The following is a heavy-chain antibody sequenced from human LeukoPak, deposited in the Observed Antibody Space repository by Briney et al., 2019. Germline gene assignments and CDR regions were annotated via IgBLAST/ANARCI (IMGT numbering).Heavy chain of an antibody. CDR1: GGSINTYY. Sequence: SETLSLTCTVSGGSINTYYWSWIRQSPGKGLEWIGYIFYSGSTNYNPSLKSRVTISVDTSKNQFSLKLSSVTAADTAVYYCARGTPGRGATYHFDYWGQGTLVTVSS. CDR2: IFYSGST. CDR3: ARGTPGRGATYHFDY. D-gene: IGHD1-26*01. J-gene: IGHJ4*02. V-gene: IGHV4-59*08.